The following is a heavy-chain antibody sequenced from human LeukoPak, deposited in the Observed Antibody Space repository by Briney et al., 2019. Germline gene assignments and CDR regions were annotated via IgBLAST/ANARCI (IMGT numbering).Heavy chain of an antibody. Sequence: SGTLSLTCAVYGGSFSTYYWTWIRQPPGKGLEWIGEINHSGSTNYNPSLKSRVTISVDTSKSQFSLKLNSVTAADTAVYYCARVVRYDNSGQNAFDIWGQGTMVTVSS. J-gene: IGHJ3*02. CDR1: GGSFSTYY. CDR2: INHSGST. D-gene: IGHD3-22*01. V-gene: IGHV4-34*01. CDR3: ARVVRYDNSGQNAFDI.